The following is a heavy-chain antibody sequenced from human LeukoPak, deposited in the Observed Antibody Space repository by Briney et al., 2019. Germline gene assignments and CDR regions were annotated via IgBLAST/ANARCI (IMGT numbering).Heavy chain of an antibody. CDR1: GFTVSSNY. D-gene: IGHD3-22*01. Sequence: GGSLRLSCAASGFTVSSNYMSWVRQAPGKGLELVSVIYSGCSTYYADSVKGRFTISRDNSKNMLYLQMNSLRAEDTAVYYCARGGKSGYYYGYWGQGTLVTVSS. J-gene: IGHJ4*02. V-gene: IGHV3-53*01. CDR2: IYSGCST. CDR3: ARGGKSGYYYGY.